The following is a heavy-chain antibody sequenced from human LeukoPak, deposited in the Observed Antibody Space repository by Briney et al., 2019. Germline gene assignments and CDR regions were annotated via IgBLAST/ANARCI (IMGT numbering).Heavy chain of an antibody. D-gene: IGHD6-13*01. J-gene: IGHJ6*03. Sequence: PGGSLRLSCAASGFTFSSYWMSWVRQAPGKGLEWVANIKQDGSEKYYVDSVKGRFTISRDNAKNSLYLQMNSLRAEDTAVYYCARELGSSYLHYYYYYMDVWGKGTTVTVSS. CDR2: IKQDGSEK. V-gene: IGHV3-7*01. CDR3: ARELGSSYLHYYYYYMDV. CDR1: GFTFSSYW.